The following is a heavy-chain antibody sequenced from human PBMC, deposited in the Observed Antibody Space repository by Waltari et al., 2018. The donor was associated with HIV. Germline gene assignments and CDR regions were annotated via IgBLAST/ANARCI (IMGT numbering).Heavy chain of an antibody. CDR3: ARISIAAPYFDY. D-gene: IGHD6-6*01. J-gene: IGHJ4*02. CDR1: GGSISSSSYY. V-gene: IGHV4-39*07. CDR2: IYYSGST. Sequence: QLQLQESGPGLVKPSETLSLTCTVSGGSISSSSYYWGWIRQPPGKGLEWIGSIYYSGSTYYNPSLKSRVTISVDTSKNQFSLKLSSVTAADTAVYYCARISIAAPYFDYWGQGTLVTVSS.